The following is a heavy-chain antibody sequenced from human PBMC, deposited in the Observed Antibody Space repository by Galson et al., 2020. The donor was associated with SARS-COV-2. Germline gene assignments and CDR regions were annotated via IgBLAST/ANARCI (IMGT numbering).Heavy chain of an antibody. J-gene: IGHJ6*02. Sequence: SETLSLTCAVSGGSISSSNWWSWVRQPPGKGLEWIGEIYHSGSTNYNPSLKSRVTISVDKSKNQFSLKLSSVTAADTAVYYCASAGVSLWFGVSRRNYGMDVWGQGTTVTVSS. CDR3: ASAGVSLWFGVSRRNYGMDV. CDR1: GGSISSSNW. D-gene: IGHD3-10*01. CDR2: IYHSGST. V-gene: IGHV4-4*02.